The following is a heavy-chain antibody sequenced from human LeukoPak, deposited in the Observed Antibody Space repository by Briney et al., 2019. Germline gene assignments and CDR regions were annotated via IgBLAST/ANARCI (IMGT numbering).Heavy chain of an antibody. D-gene: IGHD3-3*01. Sequence: SETLSLTRTVSGGSISSYYWSWIRQPAGKGLEWIGRIYTRWSTTYNPSLKRRVTMSVDTSKNPYSLKLSSVTAADTAVYYCARGEYYAFWSGYLPGGSYYMDVWGKGTTVTVSS. V-gene: IGHV4-4*07. CDR3: ARGEYYAFWSGYLPGGSYYMDV. CDR2: IYTRWST. J-gene: IGHJ6*03. CDR1: GGSISSYY.